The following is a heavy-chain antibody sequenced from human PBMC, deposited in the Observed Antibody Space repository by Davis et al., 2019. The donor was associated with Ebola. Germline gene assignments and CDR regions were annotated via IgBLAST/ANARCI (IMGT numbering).Heavy chain of an antibody. J-gene: IGHJ4*02. CDR1: GGSISSYY. CDR3: ARTTRGSGWFLDY. CDR2: INHSGST. Sequence: MPSETLSLTCTVSGGSISSYYWSWIRQPPGKGLEWIGEINHSGSTNYNPSLKSRVTLSVDRSKNQFSLKLTSVTAADTAVYYCARTTRGSGWFLDYWGQGTLVTVSS. D-gene: IGHD6-19*01. V-gene: IGHV4-34*01.